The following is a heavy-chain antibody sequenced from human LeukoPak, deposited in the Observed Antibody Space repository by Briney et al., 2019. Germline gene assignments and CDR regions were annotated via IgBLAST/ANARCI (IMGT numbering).Heavy chain of an antibody. D-gene: IGHD2-2*01. CDR2: IYTSGST. J-gene: IGHJ3*02. Sequence: SETLSLTCTASGGSISSGSYYWSWIRQPAGKGLEWIGRIYTSGSTNYNPSLKSRVTISVDTSKNQFSLKLSSVTAADTAVYYCARVPAFPGAFDIWGQGTMVTVSS. CDR1: GGSISSGSYY. CDR3: ARVPAFPGAFDI. V-gene: IGHV4-61*02.